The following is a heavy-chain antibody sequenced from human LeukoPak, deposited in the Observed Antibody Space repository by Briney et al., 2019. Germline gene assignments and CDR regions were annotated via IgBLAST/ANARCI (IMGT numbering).Heavy chain of an antibody. CDR1: GGSISSYY. CDR2: IYYSGST. CDR3: AREWAAAGTRWFDP. V-gene: IGHV4-59*01. Sequence: PSETLSLTCTVSGGSISSYYWSWIRQPPGKGLEWIGYIYYSGSTNYNPSLKSRVTISVDTSKNQFSLKLSSVTAADTAVYYCAREWAAAGTRWFDPWGQGTLVTVSS. J-gene: IGHJ5*02. D-gene: IGHD6-13*01.